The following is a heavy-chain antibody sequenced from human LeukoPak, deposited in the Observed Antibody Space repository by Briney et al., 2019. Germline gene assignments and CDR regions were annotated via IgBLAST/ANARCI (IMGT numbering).Heavy chain of an antibody. CDR1: GFIFSSYG. V-gene: IGHV3-7*01. J-gene: IGHJ6*04. CDR2: IKQDGSEK. Sequence: QPGRSLRLSCEASGFIFSSYGMHWVRQAPGKGLEWVANIKQDGSEKYYVDSVKGRFTISRDNAKNSLYLQMNSLRAEDTAVYYCARVLRFLEWLPMDVWGKGTTVTVSS. CDR3: ARVLRFLEWLPMDV. D-gene: IGHD3-3*01.